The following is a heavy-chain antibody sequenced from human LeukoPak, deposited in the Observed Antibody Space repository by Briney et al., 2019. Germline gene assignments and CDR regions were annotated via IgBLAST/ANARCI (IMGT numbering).Heavy chain of an antibody. Sequence: PSETLSLTRTVSGGSISSYYWSWIRQPPGKGLEWIGYIYYSGSTNYNPSLKSRVTISVDTSKNQFSLKLSSVTAADTAVYYCARDLGYSYGSLYYYYYGMDVWGQGTTVTVSS. CDR1: GGSISSYY. V-gene: IGHV4-59*01. CDR3: ARDLGYSYGSLYYYYYGMDV. D-gene: IGHD5-18*01. CDR2: IYYSGST. J-gene: IGHJ6*02.